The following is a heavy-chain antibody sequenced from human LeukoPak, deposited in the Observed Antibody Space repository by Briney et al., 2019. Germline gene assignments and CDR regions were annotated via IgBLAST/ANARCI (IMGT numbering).Heavy chain of an antibody. J-gene: IGHJ4*02. CDR3: AREAPYYYDSSGYSYFDY. CDR1: GFTVSSNY. D-gene: IGHD3-22*01. V-gene: IGHV3-53*01. Sequence: GGSLRLSCAASGFTVSSNYMSWVRQARGPARVWGSVIYSGGSTYYADSVKGRFTISRDNSKNTLYLQMNSLRAEDTAVYYCAREAPYYYDSSGYSYFDYWGQGTLVTVSS. CDR2: IYSGGST.